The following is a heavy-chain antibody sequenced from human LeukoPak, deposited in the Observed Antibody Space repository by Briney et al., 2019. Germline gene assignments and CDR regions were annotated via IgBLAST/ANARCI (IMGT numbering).Heavy chain of an antibody. J-gene: IGHJ2*01. CDR3: ARDPEAWYFDL. D-gene: IGHD1-14*01. CDR1: GFTFSSYS. V-gene: IGHV3-48*04. CDR2: ISSSSSTI. Sequence: GGSLRLSCAASGFTFSSYSMNWVRQAPGKGLEWVSYISSSSSTIYYADSVKGRFTISRDNAKNSLYLQMNSLRAEDTAVYYCARDPEAWYFDLWGRGTLVTVSS.